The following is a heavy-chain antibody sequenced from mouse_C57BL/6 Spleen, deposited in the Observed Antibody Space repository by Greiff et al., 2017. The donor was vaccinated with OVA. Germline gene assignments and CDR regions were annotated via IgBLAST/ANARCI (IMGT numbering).Heavy chain of an antibody. D-gene: IGHD3-2*02. Sequence: LQPGAELVKPGASVKLSCKASGYTFTSYWMQWVKQRPGQGLEWIGEIDPSDSYTNYNQKFKGKATLTVDTSSSTAYMQLSSLTSEDSAVYYCARERKQLRLFAYWGQGTLVTVSA. CDR1: GYTFTSYW. CDR2: IDPSDSYT. J-gene: IGHJ3*01. CDR3: ARERKQLRLFAY. V-gene: IGHV1-50*01.